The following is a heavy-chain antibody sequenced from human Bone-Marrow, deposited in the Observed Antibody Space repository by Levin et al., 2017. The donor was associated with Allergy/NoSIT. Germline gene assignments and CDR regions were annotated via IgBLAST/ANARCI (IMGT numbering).Heavy chain of an antibody. CDR2: INPNSGGT. J-gene: IGHJ4*02. D-gene: IGHD6-13*01. V-gene: IGHV1-2*02. Sequence: ASVKVSCKASGYTFTGYYMHWVRQAPGQGLEWMGWINPNSGGTNYAQKFQGRVTMTRDTSISTAYMELSRLRSDDTAVYYCARDPPSSSLLGSSWSFDYWGQGTLVTVSS. CDR1: GYTFTGYY. CDR3: ARDPPSSSLLGSSWSFDY.